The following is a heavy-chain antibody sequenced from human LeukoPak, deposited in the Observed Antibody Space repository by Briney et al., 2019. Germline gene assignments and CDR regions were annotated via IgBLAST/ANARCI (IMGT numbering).Heavy chain of an antibody. CDR2: IYYSKNT. CDR1: GGSISSSSAY. Sequence: ASETLSLTCTVSGGSISSSSAYWGWIRQPPGKGLEWIGSIYYSKNTYYNPSLKSRVTISADTSKNQFSLTLGSVSATDTAVYYCVSPRGFSYGYFDYWGEGTLVSVSS. J-gene: IGHJ4*02. V-gene: IGHV4-39*01. CDR3: VSPRGFSYGYFDY. D-gene: IGHD5-18*01.